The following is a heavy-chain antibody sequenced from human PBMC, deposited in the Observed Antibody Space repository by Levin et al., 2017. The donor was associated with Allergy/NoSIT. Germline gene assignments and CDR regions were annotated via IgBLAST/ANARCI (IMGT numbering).Heavy chain of an antibody. V-gene: IGHV3-23*01. Sequence: GGSLRLSCAASGFTFSSYAMSWVRQAPEKGLEWVSVITSGGGTYYADSVKGRFTISRDNSKSTLYLQMNSLRAEDPAVYYCEKDPVYDASGYYTSNPAYYSDYWGQRTLVTVSS. CDR3: EKDPVYDASGYYTSNPAYYSDY. J-gene: IGHJ4*02. CDR1: GFTFSSYA. D-gene: IGHD3-22*01. CDR2: ITSGGGT.